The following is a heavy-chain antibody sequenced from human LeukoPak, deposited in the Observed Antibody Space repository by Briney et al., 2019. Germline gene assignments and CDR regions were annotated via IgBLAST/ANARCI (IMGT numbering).Heavy chain of an antibody. CDR2: IYSGGST. D-gene: IGHD4-17*01. CDR3: ARTTPDYGDPNYYFDY. Sequence: GGSLRLSCAASGFTVSSNYMSWVRQAPGKGLEWVSVIYSGGSTYYADSVKGRFTISRDNSKNKLYLQMNSLRAEDTAVYYCARTTPDYGDPNYYFDYWGQGTLVTVSS. J-gene: IGHJ4*02. CDR1: GFTVSSNY. V-gene: IGHV3-53*01.